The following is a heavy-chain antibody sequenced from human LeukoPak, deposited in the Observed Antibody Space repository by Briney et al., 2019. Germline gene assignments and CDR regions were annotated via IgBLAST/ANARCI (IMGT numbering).Heavy chain of an antibody. J-gene: IGHJ4*02. CDR3: ARGRGYCSSTSCSYYFDY. V-gene: IGHV3-73*01. CDR2: IRSRAHNYAT. CDR1: GFTFSGST. Sequence: GGSLRLSCAASGFTFSGSTMHWFRQASGKGLEWVGHIRSRAHNYATAYAASVKGRFTISRDDSKNTAYLQMNSLRAEDTAVYYCARGRGYCSSTSCSYYFDYWGQGTLVTVSS. D-gene: IGHD2-2*01.